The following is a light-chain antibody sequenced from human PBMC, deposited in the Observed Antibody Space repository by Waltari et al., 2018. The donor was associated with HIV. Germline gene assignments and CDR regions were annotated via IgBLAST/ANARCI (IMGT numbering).Light chain of an antibody. Sequence: QSVLTQPPSASGTPGQRVTISCSGSSSNIGSNTVNWYQQLPGTAPKLLIYSNNQRPSGVPDRFSCSKSGTSASLAISGRQSEDEADYYCAAWDDSLNGPGVVFGGGTKLTVL. CDR3: AAWDDSLNGPGVV. J-gene: IGLJ2*01. CDR1: SSNIGSNT. CDR2: SNN. V-gene: IGLV1-44*01.